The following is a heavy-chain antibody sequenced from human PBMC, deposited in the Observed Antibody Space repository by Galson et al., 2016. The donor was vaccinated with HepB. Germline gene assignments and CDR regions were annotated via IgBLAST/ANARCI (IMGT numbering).Heavy chain of an antibody. Sequence: SLRLSCAASGFSFSRRAMNWVRQAPGKGLEWVSSISGSGDITYSADSVKGRFTISRANSKSTLYLQINSLRVEDTAVYYCAKSEVVVVAAHQVWGQGTRVTVAS. CDR1: GFSFSRRA. CDR3: AKSEVVVVAAHQV. V-gene: IGHV3-23*01. CDR2: ISGSGDIT. D-gene: IGHD2-15*01. J-gene: IGHJ4*02.